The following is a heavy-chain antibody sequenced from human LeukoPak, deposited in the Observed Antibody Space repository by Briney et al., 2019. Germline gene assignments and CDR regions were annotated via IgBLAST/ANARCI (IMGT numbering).Heavy chain of an antibody. V-gene: IGHV1-8*01. CDR2: MNPNSGNT. CDR3: AREHFPSYGSGSSPPNP. D-gene: IGHD3-10*01. Sequence: ASVKVSCKASGYTFTGYDINWVRQATGQGLEWMGWMNPNSGNTGYAQKFQGRVTMTRNTSISTAYMELSSLRSEDTAVYYCAREHFPSYGSGSSPPNPWGQGTLVTVSS. CDR1: GYTFTGYD. J-gene: IGHJ5*02.